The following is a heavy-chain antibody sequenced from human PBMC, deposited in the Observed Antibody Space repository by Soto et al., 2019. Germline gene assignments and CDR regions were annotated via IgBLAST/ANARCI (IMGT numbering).Heavy chain of an antibody. J-gene: IGHJ4*02. D-gene: IGHD2-21*02. CDR3: AREGAYCGGDCYPGVVDY. CDR2: IKSKTDGGTT. CDR1: GFTFSNAW. Sequence: EVQLVESGGGLVKPGGSLRLSCAASGFTFSNAWMSWVRQAPGKGLEWVGRIKSKTDGGTTDYAAPVKGRFTISRDDSKNTLYLQMNSLKTEDTAVYYCAREGAYCGGDCYPGVVDYWGQGTLVTVSS. V-gene: IGHV3-15*01.